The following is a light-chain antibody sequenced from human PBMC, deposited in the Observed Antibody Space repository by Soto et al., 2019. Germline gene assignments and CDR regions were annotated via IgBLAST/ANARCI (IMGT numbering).Light chain of an antibody. CDR2: DAS. V-gene: IGKV3-11*01. J-gene: IGKJ2*02. CDR1: HSVSSH. CDR3: QQRALWPRT. Sequence: EVVLTQSPATLSLSPGERAALSCRASHSVSSHLAWYQQKPGQAPTLLIYDASNRAAGIPARFSGSGSGTDFTLTISRLAPEDFAVSYCQQRALWPRTFGQGTKLEIK.